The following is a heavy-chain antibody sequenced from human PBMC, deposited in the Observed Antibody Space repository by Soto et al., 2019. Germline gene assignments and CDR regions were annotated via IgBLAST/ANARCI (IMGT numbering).Heavy chain of an antibody. CDR3: VRPRPSGENYGMDV. J-gene: IGHJ6*02. V-gene: IGHV3-53*01. CDR2: LYTEGTT. D-gene: IGHD3-16*01. CDR1: GLTVSHNY. Sequence: PGGSLRLSCVASGLTVSHNYMAWVRQAPEMGLEWVSILYTEGTTYYADSVKGRFTISRDSSKNTLFLQMDSLRAEDTAVYYCVRPRPSGENYGMDVWGQGTTVTVSS.